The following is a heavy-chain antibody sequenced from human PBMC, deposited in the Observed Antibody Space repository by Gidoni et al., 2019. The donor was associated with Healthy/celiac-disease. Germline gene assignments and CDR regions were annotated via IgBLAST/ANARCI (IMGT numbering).Heavy chain of an antibody. CDR3: AKDGGGL. Sequence: EVQLLESGGGLVLPGGSLNLSCAASGFPFRSYSMSWVRQAPGKGLEWVSAISGSGGSTYYADSVKGRFTISRDNSKNTLYLQMNSLRAEDTAVYYCAKDGGGLWGRGTLVTVSS. D-gene: IGHD3-3*01. CDR1: GFPFRSYS. CDR2: ISGSGGST. J-gene: IGHJ2*01. V-gene: IGHV3-23*01.